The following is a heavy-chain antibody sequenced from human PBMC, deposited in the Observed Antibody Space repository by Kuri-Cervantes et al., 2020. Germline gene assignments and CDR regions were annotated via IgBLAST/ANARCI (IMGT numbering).Heavy chain of an antibody. CDR3: AKEGVVTPSLDY. CDR2: ISGSGGST. Sequence: GESLKISCVVSGFTFSSYAMSWVRQAPGKGLEWVSAISGSGGSTSYADSVKGRFTISRDNSKNTLYLQMNSLRAEDTAVYYCAKEGVVTPSLDYWGQGTLVTVSS. V-gene: IGHV3-23*01. J-gene: IGHJ4*02. CDR1: GFTFSSYA. D-gene: IGHD4-23*01.